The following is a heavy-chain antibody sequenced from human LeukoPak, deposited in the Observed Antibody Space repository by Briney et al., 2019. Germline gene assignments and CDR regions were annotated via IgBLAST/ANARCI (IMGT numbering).Heavy chain of an antibody. CDR1: GFTFSSYA. J-gene: IGHJ4*02. Sequence: GGSLRLSCAASGFTFSSYAMSWVRQAPGKGLVWVSAISGSGGSTYYADSVKGRFTISRDNSKNTLYLQMNSLRAEDTAVYHCAKKGPRDFVVVPAAILNFDYWGQGTLVTVSS. D-gene: IGHD2-2*01. CDR3: AKKGPRDFVVVPAAILNFDY. CDR2: ISGSGGST. V-gene: IGHV3-23*01.